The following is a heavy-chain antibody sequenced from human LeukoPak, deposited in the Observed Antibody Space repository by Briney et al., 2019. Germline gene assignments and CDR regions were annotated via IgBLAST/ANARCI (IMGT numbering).Heavy chain of an antibody. CDR2: IHYSGST. Sequence: SETLSLTCTVSGGSISSDSYYWAWIRQPPGKGLEWIASIHYSGSTYYNPSLKSQVTISVDTSRNQFSLKLSSETAADTAVYYCASLAVAGLSEGYWGQGTLVIVSS. J-gene: IGHJ4*02. D-gene: IGHD6-19*01. CDR1: GGSISSDSYY. CDR3: ASLAVAGLSEGY. V-gene: IGHV4-39*01.